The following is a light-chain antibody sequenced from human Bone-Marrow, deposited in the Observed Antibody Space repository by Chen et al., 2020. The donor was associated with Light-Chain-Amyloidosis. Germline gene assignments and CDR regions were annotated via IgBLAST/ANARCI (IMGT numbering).Light chain of an antibody. J-gene: IGLJ1*01. V-gene: IGLV2-14*01. CDR2: EVT. CDR1: SSDVGCDNH. Sequence: QSALTQPASVSGSPGQSLTLPCPGTSSDVGCDNHVSWYQQHPDKAPKLMIYEVTNPPSWVPDRFSGSKSDNTASLAISGLQTEDEADYFCSSYTLTNTLVFGSGTRVTVL. CDR3: SSYTLTNTLV.